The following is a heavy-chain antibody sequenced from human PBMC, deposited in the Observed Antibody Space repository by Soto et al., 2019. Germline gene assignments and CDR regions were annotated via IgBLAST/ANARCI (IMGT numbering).Heavy chain of an antibody. D-gene: IGHD5-18*01. J-gene: IGHJ4*02. Sequence: ASVKVSCKASGYTFTDYYMHWVRQAPGQGLEWMGWINPNSGGTNYARKFQGWVTMTRDTSISTAYMELSRLRSDDTAVYYCARQDGYSYGYYFVYWGQGTLVTVSS. CDR1: GYTFTDYY. V-gene: IGHV1-2*04. CDR3: ARQDGYSYGYYFVY. CDR2: INPNSGGT.